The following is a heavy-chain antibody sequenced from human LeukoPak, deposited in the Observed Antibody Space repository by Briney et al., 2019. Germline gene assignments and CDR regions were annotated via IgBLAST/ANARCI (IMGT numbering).Heavy chain of an antibody. D-gene: IGHD3-22*01. Sequence: SETLSLTCTVSGGSISSYYWSWIRQPAGKGLEWIGRIYSSGSTNYNPSLKSRVTISEDTPKNQFALKLSSVTAADTAVYYCARSYDISGYQARGFDYWGQGILVTVSS. CDR3: ARSYDISGYQARGFDY. J-gene: IGHJ4*02. CDR1: GGSISSYY. CDR2: IYSSGST. V-gene: IGHV4-4*07.